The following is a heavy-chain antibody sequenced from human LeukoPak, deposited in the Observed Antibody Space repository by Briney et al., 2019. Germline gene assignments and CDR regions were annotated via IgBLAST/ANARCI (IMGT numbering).Heavy chain of an antibody. CDR1: RFTFSSYW. V-gene: IGHV3-7*03. D-gene: IGHD6-19*01. CDR3: ARGVSSSGRNY. Sequence: PGGSLRLSCAASRFTFSSYWMSWVRQAPGKGLEWVANIKQDGSEKYYVDSVKGRFTISRDNAKNSLYLQMNSLRAEDTAVYYCARGVSSSGRNYWGQGTLVTVSS. CDR2: IKQDGSEK. J-gene: IGHJ4*02.